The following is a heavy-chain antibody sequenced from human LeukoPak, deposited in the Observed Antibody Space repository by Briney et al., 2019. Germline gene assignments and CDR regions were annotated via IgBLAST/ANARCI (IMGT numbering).Heavy chain of an antibody. J-gene: IGHJ4*02. CDR3: ARDRGYGGNNFDC. Sequence: TLSLTCTVSGGSISNGDYYWSWIRQPPGKGLEWIGYIYYSGTTYYNPSLKSRVTISVDTSKNQFSLKLSSVTAADAAVYYCARDRGYGGNNFDCWGQGTLVTVSS. D-gene: IGHD4-23*01. V-gene: IGHV4-30-4*01. CDR1: GGSISNGDYY. CDR2: IYYSGTT.